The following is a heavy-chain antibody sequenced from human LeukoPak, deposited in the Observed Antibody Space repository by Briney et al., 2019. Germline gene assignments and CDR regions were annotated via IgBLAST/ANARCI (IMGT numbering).Heavy chain of an antibody. CDR2: IYYSGST. J-gene: IGHJ4*02. Sequence: PSETLSLTCTVSGASISTYYWSWIRQPAGKGLEWIGYIYYSGSTNYNPSLKDRVPISVDTSKNHFSLKLSSVTAADTAVYYCARGSSSWANYWGQGTLVTVSS. V-gene: IGHV4-59*01. D-gene: IGHD6-13*01. CDR3: ARGSSSWANY. CDR1: GASISTYY.